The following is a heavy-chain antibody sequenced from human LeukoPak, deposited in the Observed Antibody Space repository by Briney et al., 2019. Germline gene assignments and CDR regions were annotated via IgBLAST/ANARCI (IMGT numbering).Heavy chain of an antibody. CDR3: AREGLMITFGGVGNWFDP. CDR1: GYTFTGYY. J-gene: IGHJ5*02. V-gene: IGHV1-2*06. Sequence: GASVKVSCKASGYTFTGYYMHWVRQAPGQGLEWMGRINPNSGGTNYAQRFQDRVTMTRDTSISTAYMELSRLRSDDTAVYYCAREGLMITFGGVGNWFDPWGQGTLITVPS. D-gene: IGHD3-16*01. CDR2: INPNSGGT.